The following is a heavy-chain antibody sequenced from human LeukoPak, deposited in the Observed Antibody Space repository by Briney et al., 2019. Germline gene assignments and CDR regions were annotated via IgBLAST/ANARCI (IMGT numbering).Heavy chain of an antibody. CDR3: AREEGPLDY. J-gene: IGHJ4*02. CDR2: IHSGGRT. Sequence: GGSLRLSCAASGFTVSSNYMSWVRQAPGKGLEWVSLIHSGGRTYYADSVQGRFTISRDISKNTLYLQMSSLRVEDTAVYYCAREEGPLDYWGQGALVTVSS. V-gene: IGHV3-66*01. CDR1: GFTVSSNY.